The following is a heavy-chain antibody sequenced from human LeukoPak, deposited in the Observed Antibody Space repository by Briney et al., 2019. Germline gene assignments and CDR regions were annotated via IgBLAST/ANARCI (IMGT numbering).Heavy chain of an antibody. D-gene: IGHD3-10*01. V-gene: IGHV3-23*01. CDR3: AKDTDYYGSGSYSDP. CDR2: ISGSGGST. Sequence: PGGSLRLSCAASGFTFSSYAMSWVRQAPGKGLEWVSAISGSGGSTYYADFVKGRFTISRDNSKNTLYLQMNSLRAEDTAVYYCAKDTDYYGSGSYSDPWGQGTLVTVSS. CDR1: GFTFSSYA. J-gene: IGHJ5*02.